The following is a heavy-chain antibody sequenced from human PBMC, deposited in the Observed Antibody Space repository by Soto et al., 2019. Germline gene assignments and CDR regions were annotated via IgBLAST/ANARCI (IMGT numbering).Heavy chain of an antibody. CDR1: GFTSSG. D-gene: IGHD3-3*01. CDR2: ISTHNGNT. J-gene: IGHJ3*01. V-gene: IGHV1-18*04. Sequence: ASVKVSCKASGFTSSGISWVRQAPGQRLEWMGWISTHNGNTIYAQKFQGRVIMTMDTSTTTVYMELRSLRPDDTAVYLCAREGILGLFDAYDLWGQLTMFTV. CDR3: AREGILGLFDAYDL.